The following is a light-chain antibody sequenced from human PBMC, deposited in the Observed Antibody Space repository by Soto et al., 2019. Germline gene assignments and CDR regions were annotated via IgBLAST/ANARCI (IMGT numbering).Light chain of an antibody. CDR2: DVS. CDR1: SSSKW. CDR3: QQSYTPPRT. J-gene: IGKJ1*01. Sequence: IQMTPSPSNLAASVVDTVPMTCRSSSKWLAWYQKKPGKAPKLLIYDVSNLERGVPSRFSGSGSGTDFTLTISSLQPEDFATYFCQQSYTPPRTFGQGTKVDTK. V-gene: IGKV1-39*01.